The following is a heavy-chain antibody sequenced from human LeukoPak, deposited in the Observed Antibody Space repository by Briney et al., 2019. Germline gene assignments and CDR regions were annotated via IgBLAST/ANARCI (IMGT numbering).Heavy chain of an antibody. Sequence: ASVKVSCKASGYIFTSYAISWVREVPGQGLEWMGWISVYNGNTNYAEKFQGRATMTTDTWTSTAYMELRSLRSDDTAIYYCAREEIAAAGRGGFHWGQGTLVTVSS. CDR1: GYIFTSYA. V-gene: IGHV1-18*01. J-gene: IGHJ4*02. CDR3: AREEIAAAGRGGFH. D-gene: IGHD6-13*01. CDR2: ISVYNGNT.